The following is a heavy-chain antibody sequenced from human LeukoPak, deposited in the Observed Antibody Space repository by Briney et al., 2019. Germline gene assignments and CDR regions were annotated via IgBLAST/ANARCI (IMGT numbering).Heavy chain of an antibody. CDR1: GFTFSSYA. CDR2: IRYDGSNK. Sequence: GGSLRLSCAASGFTFSSYAMSWVRQAPGKGLEWVAFIRYDGSNKYYTDSVKGRFTISRDNSKNTLYLQMNSLRAEDTAVYYCAKDRIAAAGYFDYWGQGTLVTVSS. V-gene: IGHV3-30*02. D-gene: IGHD6-13*01. CDR3: AKDRIAAAGYFDY. J-gene: IGHJ4*02.